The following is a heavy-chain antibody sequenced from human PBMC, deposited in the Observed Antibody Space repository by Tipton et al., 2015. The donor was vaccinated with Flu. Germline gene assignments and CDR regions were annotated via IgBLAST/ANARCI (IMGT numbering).Heavy chain of an antibody. CDR1: GFTFSGYG. V-gene: IGHV3-13*01. CDR2: IGPSGDT. J-gene: IGHJ6*02. D-gene: IGHD1/OR15-1a*01. Sequence: SLRLSCEAAGFTFSGYGMHWVRQAAGKGLEWVSGIGPSGDTYYAGSVKGRFSISRENAKNFLYIQMNNLGAGDTAVYYCARGPLPDSDWYNGLDVWGQGTTVTVFS. CDR3: ARGPLPDSDWYNGLDV.